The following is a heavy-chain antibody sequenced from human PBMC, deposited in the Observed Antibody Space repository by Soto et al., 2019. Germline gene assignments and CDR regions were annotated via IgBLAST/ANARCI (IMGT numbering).Heavy chain of an antibody. V-gene: IGHV4-30-4*01. CDR3: ARAGFSYGHLLF. J-gene: IGHJ1*01. CDR1: VGRIKTRHYY. D-gene: IGHD3-10*01. CDR2: VFYSGAT. Sequence: SETQSVTCNVSVGRIKTRHYYWNWIRQPPGKGLEWIGYVFYSGATNYSPSLKSRAAISMDTSKNQFSLSLTSVTAADTAVYYCARAGFSYGHLLFWGQG.